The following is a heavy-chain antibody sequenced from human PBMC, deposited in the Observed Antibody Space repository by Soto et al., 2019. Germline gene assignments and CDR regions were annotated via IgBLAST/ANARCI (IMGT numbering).Heavy chain of an antibody. Sequence: QVQLVESGGGVVQPGRSLRLSCTASRFTFSSYGMHWVRQAPGKGLEWVAVISHDGSNKHYADSVKGRFTISRDNSKNTLYLQMNSLRAEDTAVYYCAKDDNYDYVWGTYRSLYFDYWGRGTLVTVSS. J-gene: IGHJ4*02. D-gene: IGHD3-16*02. CDR1: RFTFSSYG. CDR2: ISHDGSNK. CDR3: AKDDNYDYVWGTYRSLYFDY. V-gene: IGHV3-30*18.